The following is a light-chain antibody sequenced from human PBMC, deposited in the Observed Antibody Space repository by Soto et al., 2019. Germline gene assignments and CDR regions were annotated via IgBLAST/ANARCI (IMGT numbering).Light chain of an antibody. J-gene: IGKJ1*01. CDR1: XSXLHXXXXXX. CDR3: MQGLQSPPT. Sequence: DIVMTQSPLSLPVTPGEPASISCRSSXSXLHXXXXXXLDWELQKPGQSPQLLIYWGSNRASGVPDRFSGSGSGTDFTLKINRVEAEDVGGYFCMQGLQSPPTFGQGTKVEIK. CDR2: WGS. V-gene: IGKV2-28*01.